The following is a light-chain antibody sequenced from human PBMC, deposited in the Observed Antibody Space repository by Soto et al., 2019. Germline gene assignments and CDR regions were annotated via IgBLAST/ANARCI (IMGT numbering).Light chain of an antibody. CDR2: AAS. V-gene: IGKV1-39*01. CDR1: QSISTY. CDR3: QHCYVSRRT. J-gene: IGKJ1*01. Sequence: DIQMTQSPSTLSASVGDRVTITCRASQSISTYLNWYQQKLVKAPTLLIYAASSLQSGVPSRFRGGGSGTDFNLTITNLQPEAFATYFWQHCYVSRRTFGQGTKVEI.